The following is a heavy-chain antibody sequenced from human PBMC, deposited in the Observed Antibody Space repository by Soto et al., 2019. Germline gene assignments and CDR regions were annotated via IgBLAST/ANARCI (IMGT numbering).Heavy chain of an antibody. CDR1: GYTVGSNY. V-gene: IGHV3-53*04. D-gene: IGHD6-13*01. Sequence: GGSLRLSCAASGYTVGSNYMSWVRQAPGKGLEWVSVIYSGGSTYYADSVKGRFTISRHNSKNTLYLQMNSLRAEDTAVYYCARGSSSWYNWFDPWGQGTLVTVSS. J-gene: IGHJ5*02. CDR2: IYSGGST. CDR3: ARGSSSWYNWFDP.